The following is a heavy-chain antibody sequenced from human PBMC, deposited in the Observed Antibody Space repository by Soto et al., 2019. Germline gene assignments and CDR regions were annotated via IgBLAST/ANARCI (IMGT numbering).Heavy chain of an antibody. CDR3: ARGSGSPKRYYYGMDV. CDR1: GYTFTSYG. V-gene: IGHV1-18*01. Sequence: GASVKVSCTASGYTFTSYGISWVRQAPGQGLEWMGWISAYNGNTNYAQKLQGRVTMTTDTSTSTAYMELRSLRSDDTAVYYCARGSGSPKRYYYGMDVWGQGTTVTVSS. J-gene: IGHJ6*02. D-gene: IGHD3-10*01. CDR2: ISAYNGNT.